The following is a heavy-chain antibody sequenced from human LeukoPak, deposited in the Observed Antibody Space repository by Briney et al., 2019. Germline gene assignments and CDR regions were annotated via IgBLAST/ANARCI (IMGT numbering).Heavy chain of an antibody. Sequence: GGSLRLSCAASGFTFSSYAMHWVRQAPGKGLEWVAVISYDGSNKYYADSVKGRFTISRDNSKNTLYLQMNSLRAEDTAVYYCARDLFYGEWLLGFDYWGQGTLVTVSS. CDR1: GFTFSSYA. CDR2: ISYDGSNK. J-gene: IGHJ4*02. CDR3: ARDLFYGEWLLGFDY. D-gene: IGHD3-3*01. V-gene: IGHV3-30*01.